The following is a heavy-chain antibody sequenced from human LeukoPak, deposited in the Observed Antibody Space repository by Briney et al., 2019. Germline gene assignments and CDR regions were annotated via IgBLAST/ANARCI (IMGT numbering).Heavy chain of an antibody. V-gene: IGHV3-7*01. D-gene: IGHD2-2*01. CDR3: AREWDCSSTSCYLRGAFDI. CDR2: IKQDGSEK. Sequence: GGSLRLSCAASGFTFSSYWMSWVRQAPGKGLEWVANIKQDGSEKYYVDSVKGRFTISRDNAKNSLYLQMNSLRAEDTAVYYCAREWDCSSTSCYLRGAFDIWGQGTMVTVSS. CDR1: GFTFSSYW. J-gene: IGHJ3*02.